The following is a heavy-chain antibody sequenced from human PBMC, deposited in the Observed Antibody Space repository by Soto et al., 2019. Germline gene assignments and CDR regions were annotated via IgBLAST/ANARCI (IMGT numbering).Heavy chain of an antibody. CDR1: GFTFSSYA. J-gene: IGHJ6*02. V-gene: IGHV3-23*01. CDR2: ISGSGGIT. CDR3: AKGITDTGGYYYYSMDV. Sequence: EVKLLDSGGGLVQTGGSLRLSCAASGFTFSSYAMGWVRQAPGKGLDWVSVISGSGGITYSADSVKGRFTISRDNSKNIQFLQMNSLRAEDTAVYYCAKGITDTGGYYYYSMDVWGQGTAVTVSS. D-gene: IGHD3-16*01.